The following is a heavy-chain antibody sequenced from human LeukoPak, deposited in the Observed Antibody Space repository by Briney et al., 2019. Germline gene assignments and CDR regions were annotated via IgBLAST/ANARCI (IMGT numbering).Heavy chain of an antibody. D-gene: IGHD3-3*01. J-gene: IGHJ6*02. CDR2: IWYDGSNK. Sequence: GGSLRLSCAASGFIFSTYGMPWVRQAPGKGLEWVGVIWYDGSNKYYADSVKGRFTISRDNSKNTLYLQMNSLRAEDTAVYYCARAFNDFWSGYYSYGMDVWGQGTTVTVSS. CDR1: GFIFSTYG. CDR3: ARAFNDFWSGYYSYGMDV. V-gene: IGHV3-33*01.